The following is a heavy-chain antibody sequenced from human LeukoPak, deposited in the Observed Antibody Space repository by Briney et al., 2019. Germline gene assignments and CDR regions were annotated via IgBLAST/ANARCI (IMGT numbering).Heavy chain of an antibody. CDR3: ARGSQWLRSFGY. CDR1: GFTVSSNY. V-gene: IGHV3-53*01. Sequence: GGSLRLSCAASGFTVSSNYMSWVRQAPGKGLEWVSVIYSDGNTFYADSVKGRFTISRDNSKNTLYLQMNSLRAEDTAVYYCARGSQWLRSFGYWGQGTLVTVSS. CDR2: IYSDGNT. D-gene: IGHD5-12*01. J-gene: IGHJ4*02.